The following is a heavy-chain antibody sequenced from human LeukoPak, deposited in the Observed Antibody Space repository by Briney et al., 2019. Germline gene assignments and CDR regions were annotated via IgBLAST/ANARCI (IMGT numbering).Heavy chain of an antibody. CDR3: ARAGGRDNSYGFQDY. CDR2: MCTRGST. Sequence: SETLSLTCTVSGGSISSGDYCWSWIRQPAGKGLEWIGRMCTRGSTDYNPSLKSRVIMSIDTSKNQFSLKLISVAAADTAAYYCARAGGRDNSYGFQDYWGQGTLVTVSS. D-gene: IGHD5-18*01. CDR1: GGSISSGDYC. V-gene: IGHV4-61*02. J-gene: IGHJ4*02.